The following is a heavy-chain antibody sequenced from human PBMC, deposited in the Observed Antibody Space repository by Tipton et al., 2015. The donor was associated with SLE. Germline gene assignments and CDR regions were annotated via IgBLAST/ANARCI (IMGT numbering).Heavy chain of an antibody. CDR1: GDSISSAPRSGSYY. CDR2: IYTSGST. Sequence: TLSLTCTVSGDSISSAPRSGSYYWNWIRQPAGKGLEWIGRIYTSGSTNYNPPPKSRLTKSVDTSKNQFSLKLTAVTAADTAVYYCARKASCTRSSCSGFDPWGQGTLVTVSS. V-gene: IGHV4-61*02. D-gene: IGHD2-2*01. J-gene: IGHJ5*02. CDR3: ARKASCTRSSCSGFDP.